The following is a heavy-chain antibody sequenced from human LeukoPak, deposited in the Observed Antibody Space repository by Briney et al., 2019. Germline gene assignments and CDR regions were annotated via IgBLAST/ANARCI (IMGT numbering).Heavy chain of an antibody. CDR3: ARDWSGYYDSSGYASFDY. CDR1: GYTFTSYG. D-gene: IGHD3-22*01. V-gene: IGHV1-18*01. Sequence: ASVKVSCKASGYTFTSYGISWVRQAPGQGLEWMGWISAYNGNTNYAQKLQGRVTMTTDTSTSTAYMELRSLRSDDTAVYYCARDWSGYYDSSGYASFDYWGQGTLVTVSS. J-gene: IGHJ4*02. CDR2: ISAYNGNT.